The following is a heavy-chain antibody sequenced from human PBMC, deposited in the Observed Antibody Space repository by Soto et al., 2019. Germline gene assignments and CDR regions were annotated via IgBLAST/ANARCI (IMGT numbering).Heavy chain of an antibody. V-gene: IGHV3-33*01. J-gene: IGHJ6*02. Sequence: QXPSGAGSEFTFSTYCMQWVLQAPGKGMEWVAVIWHDGSDKYYADSVKGRFTISRDNSKNTLYLQMNSLRAEDTAVYYCARDLYYGAGSYALSYGMDGCGQRTTVTVPS. CDR2: IWHDGSDK. D-gene: IGHD3-10*01. CDR1: EFTFSTYC. CDR3: ARDLYYGAGSYALSYGMDG.